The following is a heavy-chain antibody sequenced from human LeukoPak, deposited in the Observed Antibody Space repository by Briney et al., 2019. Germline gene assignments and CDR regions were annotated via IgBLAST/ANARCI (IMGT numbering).Heavy chain of an antibody. Sequence: GGSLRLSCAASGFTFDSYAMSWVRQAPGKGLEWVSAISISGGSTDYADSVKGRFTIPRDNSKNTLYLQMNSLRAEDTALYYCAKKDGHYYDTSGYRGSSFDYLGQGTLVTVSS. CDR2: ISISGGST. CDR3: AKKDGHYYDTSGYRGSSFDY. CDR1: GFTFDSYA. D-gene: IGHD3-22*01. J-gene: IGHJ4*02. V-gene: IGHV3-23*01.